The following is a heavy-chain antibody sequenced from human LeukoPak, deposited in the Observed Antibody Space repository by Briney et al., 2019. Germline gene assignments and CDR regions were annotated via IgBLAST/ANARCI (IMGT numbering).Heavy chain of an antibody. J-gene: IGHJ6*02. CDR2: IIPILGIA. D-gene: IGHD4-23*01. Sequence: SVKVSCKASGGTFSSYAISWVRQAPGQGLEWMGRIIPILGIANYAQKFQGRVTITADKSTSTAYMELSSLRSEDTAVYYCAKGAHGGNSGRYYYYYYGMDVWGQGTTVTVSS. CDR1: GGTFSSYA. CDR3: AKGAHGGNSGRYYYYYYGMDV. V-gene: IGHV1-69*04.